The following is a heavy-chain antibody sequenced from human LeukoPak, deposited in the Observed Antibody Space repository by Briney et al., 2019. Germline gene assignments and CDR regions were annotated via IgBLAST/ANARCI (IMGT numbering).Heavy chain of an antibody. CDR3: ARQRRNGGIAASNDAFDI. Sequence: GESLKISCKGSGYSFTSYWIGWVRQLPGKGLEWMGIIHPSDSDTRYSPSFQGQVTISADKFISTAYLQWSSLKASDTAMYYCARQRRNGGIAASNDAFDIWGQGTMVTVSS. CDR2: IHPSDSDT. V-gene: IGHV5-51*01. D-gene: IGHD6-13*01. J-gene: IGHJ3*02. CDR1: GYSFTSYW.